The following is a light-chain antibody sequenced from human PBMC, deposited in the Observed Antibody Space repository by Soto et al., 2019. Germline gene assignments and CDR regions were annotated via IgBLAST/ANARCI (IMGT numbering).Light chain of an antibody. J-gene: IGKJ4*01. Sequence: EIVLTQSPGTLSLSPGERATLSCRASQSVRSGYIAWYQQKPGQAPRLLIVGASSRATGIPDRFSGGGSGTDFTLTISRLEPEDFALYYCHQYDNSPLTFGGGTKVEIK. CDR2: GAS. CDR1: QSVRSGY. CDR3: HQYDNSPLT. V-gene: IGKV3-20*01.